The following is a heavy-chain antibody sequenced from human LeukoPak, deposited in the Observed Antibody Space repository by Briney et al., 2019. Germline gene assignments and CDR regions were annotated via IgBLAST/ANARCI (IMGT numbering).Heavy chain of an antibody. Sequence: ASVKVSCKASGYTFTGYYMHWVRQAPGQGLEWMGWINPNSGGTNYAQKFQGRVTMTRDTSISTAYMELSRLRSDDTAVYYCARGPYYDSSGPQTTGDIWGQGTMVTVSS. J-gene: IGHJ3*02. V-gene: IGHV1-2*02. CDR2: INPNSGGT. CDR1: GYTFTGYY. D-gene: IGHD3-22*01. CDR3: ARGPYYDSSGPQTTGDI.